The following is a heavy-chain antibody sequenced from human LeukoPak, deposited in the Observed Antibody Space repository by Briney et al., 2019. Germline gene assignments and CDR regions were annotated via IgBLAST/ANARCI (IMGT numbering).Heavy chain of an antibody. Sequence: ASVKVSCKASGYTFTGDYIHWVRQAPGQGLEWMGWINPNRGETKYAQKFQGTVTMTRDTSITTAYMEVTRLRYEDTAVYYCAESRTHSSGWFTSAFDVWGQGTMVTVSA. CDR2: INPNRGET. CDR1: GYTFTGDY. V-gene: IGHV1-2*02. CDR3: AESRTHSSGWFTSAFDV. D-gene: IGHD6-13*01. J-gene: IGHJ3*01.